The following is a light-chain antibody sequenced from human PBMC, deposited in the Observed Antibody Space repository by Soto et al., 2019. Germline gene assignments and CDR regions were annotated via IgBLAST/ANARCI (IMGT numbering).Light chain of an antibody. J-gene: IGKJ3*01. CDR2: KVS. Sequence: VVMTQSPLSLPVTLGQPASISCRSSQSLVYSDGNTSLRWFEQRPGQSPRSVIYKVSNRDSGVPDRFSGSGSGTDSTLTISRVEAEDVGVYYCMHGTHWSFGPGTKVDIK. CDR1: QSLVYSDGNTS. V-gene: IGKV2-30*01. CDR3: MHGTHWS.